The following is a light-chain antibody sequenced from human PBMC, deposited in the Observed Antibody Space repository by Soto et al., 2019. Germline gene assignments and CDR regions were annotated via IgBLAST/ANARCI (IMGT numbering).Light chain of an antibody. Sequence: QPVLTQPPSASGTPGQRVTISCSGSSSNIGSNYVYWYQQLPGTAPKLLIYSNNQRPSGVPDRFSGSKSGTSASLAISGLRSEDEAEYYGAAWDDSLSGWVFGGGTKVTVL. V-gene: IGLV1-47*02. J-gene: IGLJ3*02. CDR3: AAWDDSLSGWV. CDR1: SSNIGSNY. CDR2: SNN.